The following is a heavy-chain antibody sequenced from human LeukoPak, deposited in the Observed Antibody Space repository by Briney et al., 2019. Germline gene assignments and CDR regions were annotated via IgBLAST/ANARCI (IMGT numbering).Heavy chain of an antibody. CDR1: GYTFTGYY. CDR3: ARDAIGDSYGPDY. V-gene: IGHV1-2*02. Sequence: ASVKVSCKAFGYTFTGYYMHWVRQAPGQGLEWMGWINPNSGGTNYAQKFQGRVTMTRDTSISTAYMELSRLRSDDTAVYYCARDAIGDSYGPDYWGQGTLVTVSS. J-gene: IGHJ4*02. D-gene: IGHD5-18*01. CDR2: INPNSGGT.